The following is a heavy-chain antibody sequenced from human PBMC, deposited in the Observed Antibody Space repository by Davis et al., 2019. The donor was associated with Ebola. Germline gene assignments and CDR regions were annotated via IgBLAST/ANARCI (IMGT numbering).Heavy chain of an antibody. J-gene: IGHJ6*02. CDR2: IIPIFGTA. CDR1: RCTFSSYA. V-gene: IGHV1-69*06. CDR3: ARERTTVTYYYGMDV. D-gene: IGHD4-17*01. Sequence: SVKVSCKASRCTFSSYAISWVRHAPGEGLEWKGGIIPIFGTANYAQKFQGRVTITADKSTSTAYMELSSLRSEDTAVYYCARERTTVTYYYGMDVWGQGTTVTVSS.